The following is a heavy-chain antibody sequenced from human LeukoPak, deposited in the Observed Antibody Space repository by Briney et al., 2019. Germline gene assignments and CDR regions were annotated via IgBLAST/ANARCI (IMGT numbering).Heavy chain of an antibody. J-gene: IGHJ4*02. CDR3: ARRAGAYSHPYDY. CDR1: GFTFSNFG. CDR2: IYSDNT. V-gene: IGHV3-NL1*01. Sequence: GGSLRLSCAASGFTFSNFGMHWVRQAPGKGLEWVSFIYSDNTHYSDSVKGRFTVSRDNSKNTLYLQMNSLRAEDTAVYYCARRAGAYSHPYDYWGQGTLVTVSS. D-gene: IGHD4/OR15-4a*01.